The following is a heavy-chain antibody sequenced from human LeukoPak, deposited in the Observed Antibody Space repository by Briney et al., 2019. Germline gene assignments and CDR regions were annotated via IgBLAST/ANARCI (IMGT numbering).Heavy chain of an antibody. CDR3: ARRWYYDTSGQEYFQH. J-gene: IGHJ1*01. D-gene: IGHD3-22*01. V-gene: IGHV4-39*01. Sequence: SETLSLTCIVSGGSISSNSYYWGWIRQPPGKGLEWIGSLYSSGTTYYNPSLKSRVTISLDTSKNQFSLKLSSVTAADTAMYYCARRWYYDTSGQEYFQHWGQGTLVTVSS. CDR1: GGSISSNSYY. CDR2: LYSSGTT.